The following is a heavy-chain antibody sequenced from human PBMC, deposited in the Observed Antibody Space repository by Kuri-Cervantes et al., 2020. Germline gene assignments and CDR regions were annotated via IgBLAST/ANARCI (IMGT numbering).Heavy chain of an antibody. V-gene: IGHV3-23*01. Sequence: GGSLRLSCAASGFTFSSYAMSWVRQAPGKGLEWVSAISGSGGSTYYADSVKGRFTISRDSSKNTLYLRMNSLRAKDTAVYYCARQYYDILTGYYSPPHYWGQGTLVTVSS. CDR2: ISGSGGST. J-gene: IGHJ4*02. CDR1: GFTFSSYA. D-gene: IGHD3-9*01. CDR3: ARQYYDILTGYYSPPHY.